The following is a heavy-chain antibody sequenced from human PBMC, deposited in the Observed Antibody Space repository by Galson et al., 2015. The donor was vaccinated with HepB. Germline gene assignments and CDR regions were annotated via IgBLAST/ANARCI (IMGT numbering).Heavy chain of an antibody. CDR2: ISSSSSTI. J-gene: IGHJ4*02. V-gene: IGHV3-48*01. Sequence: SLRLSCAASGFTFSSYSMNWVRQAPGKGLEWVSYISSSSSTIYYADSVKGRFTISRDNAKNSLYLQMNSLRAEDTAVYYCARAHQTGLYYFDYWGQGTLVTVSS. CDR3: ARAHQTGLYYFDY. CDR1: GFTFSSYS. D-gene: IGHD1-1*01.